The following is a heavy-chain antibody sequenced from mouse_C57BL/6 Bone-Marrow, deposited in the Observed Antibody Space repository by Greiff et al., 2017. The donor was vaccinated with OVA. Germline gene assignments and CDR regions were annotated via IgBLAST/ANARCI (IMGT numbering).Heavy chain of an antibody. CDR2: IRYDGSN. J-gene: IGHJ3*01. Sequence: EVQLQQSAPALVHPSQSLSLTCSVTGYSIPSGFYWNWFRQFPGNKLEWMGYIRYDGSNNYNPSLKNRISITRDPSKNQFFLKLNSVTTEDTATYYCARGGVYYDYWFAYGGQGIVVTVSA. CDR1: GYSIPSGFY. D-gene: IGHD2-4*01. CDR3: ARGGVYYDYWFAY. V-gene: IGHV3-6*01.